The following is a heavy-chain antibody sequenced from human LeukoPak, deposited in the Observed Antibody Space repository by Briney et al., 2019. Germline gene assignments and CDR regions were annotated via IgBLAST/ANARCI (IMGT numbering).Heavy chain of an antibody. V-gene: IGHV3-33*06. CDR1: GFIFSSYG. J-gene: IGHJ4*02. CDR2: IWYDGSNK. D-gene: IGHD5-12*01. Sequence: GGSLRLSCAASGFIFSSYGMHWVRQAPGKGLEWVAVIWYDGSNKYYADSVKGRFTISRDNFKNTLYLQMNSLRAEDTAVYYCAKALGVVATPFDYWGQGTLVTVSS. CDR3: AKALGVVATPFDY.